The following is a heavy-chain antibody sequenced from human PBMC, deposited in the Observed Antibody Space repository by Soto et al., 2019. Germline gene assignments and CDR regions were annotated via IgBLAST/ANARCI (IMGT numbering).Heavy chain of an antibody. CDR3: ARGKGYSSGWRYYYYGMDV. CDR1: GYTFTGYY. V-gene: IGHV1-2*04. CDR2: INPNSGGT. Sequence: QVQLVQSGAEVKKPGASVKVSCKASGYTFTGYYMHWVRQAPGQGLEWMGWINPNSGGTNYAQKFQGWVTMTRDTSISTAYMELSRLRSDDTAMYYCARGKGYSSGWRYYYYGMDVWGQGTTVTVSS. J-gene: IGHJ6*02. D-gene: IGHD6-19*01.